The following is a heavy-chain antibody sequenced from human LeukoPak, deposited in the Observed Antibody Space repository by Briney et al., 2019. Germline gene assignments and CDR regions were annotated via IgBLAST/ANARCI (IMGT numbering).Heavy chain of an antibody. V-gene: IGHV7-4-1*01. J-gene: IGHJ5*02. CDR3: VREEGP. CDR2: INTYTGNP. Sequence: ASVKVFCKASGYTFTSYTLNWVRQAPGQGLEWMGWINTYTGNPSYAQGFTGRFVFSLDTSVSTAYLQIDRLKAEDTAIYYCVREEGPWGQGTLVTVSS. CDR1: GYTFTSYT.